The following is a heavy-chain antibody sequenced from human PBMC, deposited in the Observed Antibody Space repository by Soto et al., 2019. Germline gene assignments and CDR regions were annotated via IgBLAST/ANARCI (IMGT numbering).Heavy chain of an antibody. CDR1: GGSISSGGYY. J-gene: IGHJ4*02. CDR3: ARGGYDFWSGYYNYLDY. D-gene: IGHD3-3*01. V-gene: IGHV4-31*03. CDR2: IYYSGST. Sequence: PSETLSLTCTVSGGSISSGGYYWSWIRQHPGKGLEWIGYIYYSGSTYYNPSLKSRVTISVDTSKNQFSLKLSSVTAADTAVYYCARGGYDFWSGYYNYLDYWGQGTLVTVSS.